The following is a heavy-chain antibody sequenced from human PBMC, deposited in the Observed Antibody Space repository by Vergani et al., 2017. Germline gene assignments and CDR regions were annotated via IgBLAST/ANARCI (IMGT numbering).Heavy chain of an antibody. CDR1: GFTFSSYW. CDR3: AKGQQLVFFSVDV. CDR2: IKQDGSEK. Sequence: EVQLVESGGGLVQPGGSLRLSCAASGFTFSSYWMSWVRQAPGKGLEWVANIKQDGSEKYYVDSVKGRFTISRDNAKSSLYLQMDSLRPEDTAHYYCAKGQQLVFFSVDVWGIGTSVTVTA. J-gene: IGHJ6*04. D-gene: IGHD6-13*01. V-gene: IGHV3-7*03.